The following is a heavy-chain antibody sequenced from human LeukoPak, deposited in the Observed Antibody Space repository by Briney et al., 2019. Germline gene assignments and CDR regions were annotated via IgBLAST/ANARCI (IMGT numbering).Heavy chain of an antibody. D-gene: IGHD5-18*01. CDR2: IRHDGSNK. Sequence: GGSLRLSCAASGFTFSNYGMHWVRQAPGKGLEWVAFIRHDGSNKYHADSVKGRFTISRDNSKNTLYLQMNSLRAEDTAVYYCAEGGGYTYGYGFDYWGQGTLVTVSS. J-gene: IGHJ4*02. CDR3: AEGGGYTYGYGFDY. CDR1: GFTFSNYG. V-gene: IGHV3-30*02.